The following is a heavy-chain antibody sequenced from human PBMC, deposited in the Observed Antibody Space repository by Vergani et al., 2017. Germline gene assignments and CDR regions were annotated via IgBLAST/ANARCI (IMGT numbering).Heavy chain of an antibody. Sequence: QVQLVQSGAEVKKPGSSVQVSCKASGGTFSSYAISWVRQAPGQGLEWMGGIIPIFGTANYAQKFQGRVTITADESTSTAYMELSSLRSEDTAVYYCASKMQEEVVTAISWHYGMDVWGQGP. J-gene: IGHJ6*02. CDR3: ASKMQEEVVTAISWHYGMDV. V-gene: IGHV1-69*12. CDR1: GGTFSSYA. D-gene: IGHD2-21*02. CDR2: IIPIFGTA.